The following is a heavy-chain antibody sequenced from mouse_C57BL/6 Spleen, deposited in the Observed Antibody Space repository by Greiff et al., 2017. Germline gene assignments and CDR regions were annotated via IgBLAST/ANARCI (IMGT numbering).Heavy chain of an antibody. Sequence: QVQLQQPGAELVRPGSSVKLSCKASGYTFTSYWMDWVKQRPGQGLEWIGNIYPSDSETHYNQKFKDKATLTVDKSSSTAYMQLSSLTSEDSAVYYCARRVNWGKGGFDYWGQGTTLTVSS. D-gene: IGHD4-1*01. J-gene: IGHJ2*01. CDR3: ARRVNWGKGGFDY. CDR2: IYPSDSET. CDR1: GYTFTSYW. V-gene: IGHV1-61*01.